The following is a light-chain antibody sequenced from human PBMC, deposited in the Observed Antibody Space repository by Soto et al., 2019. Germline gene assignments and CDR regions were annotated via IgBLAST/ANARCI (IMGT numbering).Light chain of an antibody. V-gene: IGKV1-39*01. CDR2: AAD. Sequence: QLTQAPSLLSASVGDRVTITCRASPSIGSYLNWHQHKPGEAPKLLIFAADTLKSGVPSRFSGSGFNKEFTLTVTSLQPEDFATYYCQQNYDVPYTFGLGTRVEIK. J-gene: IGKJ2*01. CDR3: QQNYDVPYT. CDR1: PSIGSY.